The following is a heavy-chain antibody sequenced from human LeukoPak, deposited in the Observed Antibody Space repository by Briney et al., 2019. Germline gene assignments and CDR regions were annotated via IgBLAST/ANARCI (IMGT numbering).Heavy chain of an antibody. Sequence: PSETLSLTCAVYGGSFSGYYWSWIRQPPGKGLEWIGEINHSGSTNYNPSLKSRVTISIDTSKNQFSLKVNSVTAADAAVYYCARLDTAMDPYYFDYWGQGILVTVSS. CDR2: INHSGST. J-gene: IGHJ4*02. D-gene: IGHD5-18*01. V-gene: IGHV4-34*01. CDR1: GGSFSGYY. CDR3: ARLDTAMDPYYFDY.